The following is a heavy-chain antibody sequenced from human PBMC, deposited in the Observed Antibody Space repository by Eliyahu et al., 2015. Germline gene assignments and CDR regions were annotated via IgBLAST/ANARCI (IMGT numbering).Heavy chain of an antibody. CDR2: IRYDGSNK. V-gene: IGHV3-30*02. J-gene: IGHJ4*02. CDR1: GFPFXSYG. Sequence: QVQLVESGGGVVQPGGSLRLSCAASGFPFXSYGMHWVRQAPGKGVGGVAFIRYDGSNKYYADSVKGRFTISRDNSKNTLYLQLNSLRAEDTAVYYCTSRTADYGGNSWGYWGQGTLVTVSS. D-gene: IGHD4-23*01. CDR3: TSRTADYGGNSWGY.